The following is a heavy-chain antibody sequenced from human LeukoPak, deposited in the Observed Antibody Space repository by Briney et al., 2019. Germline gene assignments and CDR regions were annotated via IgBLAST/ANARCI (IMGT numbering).Heavy chain of an antibody. Sequence: GGSLRLSCAAPGFTLSSYWMHWVRQRPGKGLVWVSRIHLDGRTTNYADSVKGRFTISRDNAKNTLSLEMNSLRPEDTAVYYCARGGSPSDYWGQGTLVSVSS. CDR2: IHLDGRTT. J-gene: IGHJ4*02. CDR1: GFTLSSYW. V-gene: IGHV3-74*01. CDR3: ARGGSPSDY. D-gene: IGHD3-16*01.